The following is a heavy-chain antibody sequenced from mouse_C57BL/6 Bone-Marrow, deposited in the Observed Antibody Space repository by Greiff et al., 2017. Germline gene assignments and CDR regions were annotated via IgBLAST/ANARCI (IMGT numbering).Heavy chain of an antibody. CDR3: ARHEDYGSSPGFAY. CDR1: GFTFSSYG. Sequence: EVQRVESGGDLVKPGGSLKLSCAASGFTFSSYGMSWVRQTPDKRLEWVATISSGGSYTYYPDSVKGRFTISRDNAKNTLYLQMSSLKSEDTAMYYCARHEDYGSSPGFAYWGQGTLVTVSA. CDR2: ISSGGSYT. D-gene: IGHD1-1*01. V-gene: IGHV5-6*01. J-gene: IGHJ3*01.